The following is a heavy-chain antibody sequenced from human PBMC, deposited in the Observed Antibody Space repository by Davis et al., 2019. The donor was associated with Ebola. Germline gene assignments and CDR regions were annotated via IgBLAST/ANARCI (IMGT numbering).Heavy chain of an antibody. V-gene: IGHV3-33*03. D-gene: IGHD4-17*01. CDR1: GFTFSSYG. CDR3: ARHVNGDFWYFDL. CDR2: IWYDGSNK. Sequence: GASLKISCAASGFTFSSYGMHWVRQAPGKGLEWVAVIWYDGSNKYYADSVKGRFTVSRDNSENRLYLQMSTLRAEDTAVYYCARHVNGDFWYFDLWGRGTRVTVSS. J-gene: IGHJ2*01.